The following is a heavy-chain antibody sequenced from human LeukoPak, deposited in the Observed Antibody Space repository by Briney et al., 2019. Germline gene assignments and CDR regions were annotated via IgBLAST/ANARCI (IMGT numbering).Heavy chain of an antibody. CDR3: ARDQKGPYGSGSYSPIDYYYYGMDV. D-gene: IGHD3-10*01. Sequence: PGGSLRPSCAASGFTFSSYAMSWVRQAPGKGLEWVSYISSSSSTIYYAASVRGRFTISRDNAKNSLYLQMNSLRAEDTAVYYCARDQKGPYGSGSYSPIDYYYYGMDVWGQGTTVTVSS. CDR2: ISSSSSTI. J-gene: IGHJ6*02. CDR1: GFTFSSYA. V-gene: IGHV3-48*04.